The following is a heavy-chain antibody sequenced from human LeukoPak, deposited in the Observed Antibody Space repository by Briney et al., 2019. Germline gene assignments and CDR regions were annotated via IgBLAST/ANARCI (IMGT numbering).Heavy chain of an antibody. J-gene: IGHJ6*04. V-gene: IGHV3-23*01. CDR2: ISGSGGST. Sequence: PGGSLRLSCAASGFTFGSYAMSWVRQAPGKGLEWVSAISGSGGSTYYADSVKGRFTISRDNSKNTLYLQMNSLRAEDTAVYYCAKWGTSSWSYYYYGMDVWGKGTTVTVSS. CDR3: AKWGTSSWSYYYYGMDV. CDR1: GFTFGSYA. D-gene: IGHD6-13*01.